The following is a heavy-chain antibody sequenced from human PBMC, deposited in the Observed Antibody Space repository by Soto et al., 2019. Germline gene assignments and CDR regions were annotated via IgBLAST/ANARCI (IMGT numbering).Heavy chain of an antibody. Sequence: QVQLVQSGGEVKKPGASVKVSCQASGYTFSNYAISWLRQAPGQGPERMGWISAYSGKTDYAPKFQDRLTLTTDTSTSTAYMELRSLRSDDTAVYYCTKDEPRWLHGPFDYWGQGTLVTVSS. V-gene: IGHV1-18*01. CDR2: ISAYSGKT. J-gene: IGHJ4*02. CDR3: TKDEPRWLHGPFDY. D-gene: IGHD5-18*01. CDR1: GYTFSNYA.